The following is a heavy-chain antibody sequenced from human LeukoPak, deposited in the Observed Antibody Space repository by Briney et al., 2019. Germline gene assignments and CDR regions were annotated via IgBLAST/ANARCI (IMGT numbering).Heavy chain of an antibody. V-gene: IGHV4-4*07. Sequence: PSETLSLTCTVPGGSISTYYWSWIRQPAGKGLEWIGRMYTIGTTNYNPSLKSRVTMSVDTSKNQFSLKLISVTAADTAVYYCARDFGYYFDYWGQGTLVTVSS. CDR1: GGSISTYY. D-gene: IGHD3-10*01. CDR3: ARDFGYYFDY. CDR2: MYTIGTT. J-gene: IGHJ4*02.